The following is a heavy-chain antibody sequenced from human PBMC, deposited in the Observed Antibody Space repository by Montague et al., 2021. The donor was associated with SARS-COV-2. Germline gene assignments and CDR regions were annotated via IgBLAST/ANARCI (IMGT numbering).Heavy chain of an antibody. Sequence: SETLSLTCAVYGGSFSGYYWSWIRQPPGKGLEWIGEINHRGSTNYNPSLKSRVTISVDTSKNQFSLRLSSVTAADTAVYYCARVRAVPAAMRIFSLGRSYYGMDVWGQGTTVTVSS. CDR2: INHRGST. V-gene: IGHV4-34*01. CDR3: ARVRAVPAAMRIFSLGRSYYGMDV. J-gene: IGHJ6*02. D-gene: IGHD2-2*01. CDR1: GGSFSGYY.